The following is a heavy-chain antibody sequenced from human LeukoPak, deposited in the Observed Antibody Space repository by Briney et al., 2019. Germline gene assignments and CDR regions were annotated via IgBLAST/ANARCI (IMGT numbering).Heavy chain of an antibody. CDR1: GFTFSSYE. V-gene: IGHV3-21*01. Sequence: GGSLRLSCAASGFTFSSYEMNWVRQAPGKGLEWVSSIAGSSGYISYADSVKGRFTISRDNAKKSLYLQMTSLTAEDTAVYYCARDRGAYCGGDCYLGFDYWGRGTLVTVSS. CDR3: ARDRGAYCGGDCYLGFDY. D-gene: IGHD2-21*02. J-gene: IGHJ4*01. CDR2: IAGSSGYI.